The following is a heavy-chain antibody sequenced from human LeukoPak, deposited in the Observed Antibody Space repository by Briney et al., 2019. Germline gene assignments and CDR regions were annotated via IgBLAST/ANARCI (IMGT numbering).Heavy chain of an antibody. D-gene: IGHD1-1*01. Sequence: SLRLSCEASGFTFTSYAMHWVRQAPGTRLEWVSSITSSGDGTFYADSLSGRLTISRDNAKKVVFLQMKSLRRGDSALYFCAKGTDTTGRQNFDIWGQGTLVTVSS. CDR1: GFTFTSYA. J-gene: IGHJ4*02. V-gene: IGHV3-23*01. CDR2: ITSSGDGT. CDR3: AKGTDTTGRQNFDI.